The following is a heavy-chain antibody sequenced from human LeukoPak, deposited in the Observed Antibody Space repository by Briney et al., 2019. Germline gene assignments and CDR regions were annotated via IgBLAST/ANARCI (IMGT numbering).Heavy chain of an antibody. V-gene: IGHV1-2*04. Sequence: ASVKVSCKASGYTFTGYYMHWVRQAPGQGLEWMGWINPNSGGTNYAQKFQGWVTMTRDTSISTAYMELSRLRSDDTAVYYCARDEGGRSSRYYYYYGMDVWGQGTTVTVSS. CDR2: INPNSGGT. CDR3: ARDEGGRSSRYYYYYGMDV. D-gene: IGHD2-15*01. CDR1: GYTFTGYY. J-gene: IGHJ6*02.